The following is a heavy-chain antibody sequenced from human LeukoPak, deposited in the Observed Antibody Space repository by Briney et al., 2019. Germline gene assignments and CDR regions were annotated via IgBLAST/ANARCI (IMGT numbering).Heavy chain of an antibody. D-gene: IGHD1-14*01. J-gene: IGHJ6*03. CDR1: GFTFSTYR. CDR3: ARGLGTPGPANVHYYYMDV. V-gene: IGHV3-30*04. Sequence: PGGSLRLSCAASGFTFSTYRIHWVRQVPGKGLEWVAVISYDGSDKYYADSVKGRFTISRDNSKNTLYLQMYSLRPEDTAEYYCARGLGTPGPANVHYYYMDVWGKGTTVTVSS. CDR2: ISYDGSDK.